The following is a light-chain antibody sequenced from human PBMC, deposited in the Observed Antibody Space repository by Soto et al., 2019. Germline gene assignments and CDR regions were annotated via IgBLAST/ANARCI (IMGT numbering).Light chain of an antibody. Sequence: VLTQSPGTLSLSPGERATLSCRASQSVSSTYLAWYQLKPGQAPRLLIYGASSRANGIPDRFSGSGSGTDFTLTISRLEPEDFAVYYCQLFGSSPRTFGQGTKVEI. CDR1: QSVSSTY. J-gene: IGKJ1*01. CDR3: QLFGSSPRT. CDR2: GAS. V-gene: IGKV3-20*01.